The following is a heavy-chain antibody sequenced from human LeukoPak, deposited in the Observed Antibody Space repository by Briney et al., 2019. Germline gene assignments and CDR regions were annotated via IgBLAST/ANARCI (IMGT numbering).Heavy chain of an antibody. CDR3: ARDSSSWYSYYYYNMDV. J-gene: IGHJ6*03. CDR2: INPNSGDT. D-gene: IGHD6-13*01. Sequence: ASVKVSCKASGYTFTGYYTHWVRQAPGQGLEWMGWINPNSGDTNYAQKFQGRVTMTRDTSISTAYMELSRLRSDDTAVYYCARDSSSWYSYYYYNMDVWGKGTTVTVSS. CDR1: GYTFTGYY. V-gene: IGHV1-2*02.